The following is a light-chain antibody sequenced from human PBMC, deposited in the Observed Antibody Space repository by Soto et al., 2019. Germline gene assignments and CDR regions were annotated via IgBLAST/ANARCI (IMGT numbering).Light chain of an antibody. CDR2: KAS. V-gene: IGKV1-5*03. J-gene: IGKJ1*01. CDR1: QTISSW. Sequence: DIQMTQSPSTLSGSVGDRVTITCRASQTISSWLAWYQQKPGKAPKLLIYKASTLKSGVPSRFSGSRSGPDFTLTISSLQPEDFATYNCQQSYSSPPTFGQGTKVDIK. CDR3: QQSYSSPPT.